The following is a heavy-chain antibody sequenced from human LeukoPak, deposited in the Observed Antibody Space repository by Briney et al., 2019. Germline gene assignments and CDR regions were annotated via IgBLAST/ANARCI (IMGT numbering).Heavy chain of an antibody. CDR3: ARHMTMVRGLYYYYYYYMDV. CDR2: ISTSGTTI. CDR1: GFTFSDYY. J-gene: IGHJ6*03. Sequence: GGSLRLSCAASGFTFSDYYMSWMRQAPGKGLEWVSYISTSGTTIYYGDSVKGRITISRDNAKNSLYLQMKSLRAEDTAVYYCARHMTMVRGLYYYYYYYMDVWGKGTTVTISS. D-gene: IGHD3-10*01. V-gene: IGHV3-11*04.